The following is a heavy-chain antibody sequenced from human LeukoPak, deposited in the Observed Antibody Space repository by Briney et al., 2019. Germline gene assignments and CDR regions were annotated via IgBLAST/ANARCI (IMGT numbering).Heavy chain of an antibody. V-gene: IGHV4-39*07. D-gene: IGHD6-13*01. CDR2: IYYSGST. CDR1: GGSISSSSYY. Sequence: SETLSLTCTVSGGSISSSSYYWGWIRQPPGKGLEWIGSIYYSGSTYYNPSLKSRVTISVDTSKNQFSLKLSSVTAADTAVYCCARDDGPSMTRTSTWYLHWGQGTLVTVSS. J-gene: IGHJ4*02. CDR3: ARDDGPSMTRTSTWYLH.